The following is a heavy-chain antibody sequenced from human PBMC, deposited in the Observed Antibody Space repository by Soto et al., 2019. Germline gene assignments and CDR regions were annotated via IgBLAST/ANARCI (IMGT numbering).Heavy chain of an antibody. D-gene: IGHD3-16*01. V-gene: IGHV1-18*01. CDR1: GFILRSYG. Sequence: SVKVSCNQSGFILRSYGLLRLRPAPGLGLEWMGLISVCIGRTKYAHNYQYRVTITIVTSTNRAYMEVRSLRSDDTAVYYCASDQGTYGTAADYWGHGTLVTVSS. CDR2: ISVCIGRT. J-gene: IGHJ4*01. CDR3: ASDQGTYGTAADY.